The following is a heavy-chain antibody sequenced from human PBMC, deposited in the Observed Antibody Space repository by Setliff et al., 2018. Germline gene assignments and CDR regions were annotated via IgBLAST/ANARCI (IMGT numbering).Heavy chain of an antibody. V-gene: IGHV1-3*01. CDR2: INAGNGNT. J-gene: IGHJ6*03. D-gene: IGHD3-3*01. Sequence: ASVKVSCKASGYTFTSYAMHWVRQAPGQRLEWMGWINAGNGNTGYAQKFQGRVTITRNTSISTAYMELSSLRSEDTAVYYCARGGGQIHYDFWSGYFSDPQPNYYYYYMDVWGKGTTVTVSS. CDR1: GYTFTSYA. CDR3: ARGGGQIHYDFWSGYFSDPQPNYYYYYMDV.